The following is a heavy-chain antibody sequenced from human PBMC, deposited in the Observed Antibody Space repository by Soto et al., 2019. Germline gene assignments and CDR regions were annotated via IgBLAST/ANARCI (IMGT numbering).Heavy chain of an antibody. CDR2: LSRSGNTI. CDR3: ARSSGWYEADAFDI. Sequence: QVQLVESGGGLFQPGGSLRLSCAASGFTLGDYEMSWIRQAPGKGLEWVSFLSRSGNTIYYADSVKGRFSISRDNAKNSVFLQMKSLRVEDTAAYFGARSSGWYEADAFDIWGQGTVVTVSA. J-gene: IGHJ3*02. V-gene: IGHV3-11*01. D-gene: IGHD6-19*01. CDR1: GFTLGDYE.